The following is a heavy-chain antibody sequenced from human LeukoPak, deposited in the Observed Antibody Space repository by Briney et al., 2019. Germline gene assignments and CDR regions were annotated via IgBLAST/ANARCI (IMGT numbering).Heavy chain of an antibody. V-gene: IGHV1-2*02. CDR3: ARGSSRPKSFGKTSCYLGY. CDR1: GYTFTDYY. Sequence: ASVKVSCKASGYTFTDYYMHWVRQAPGQGLEWMGWINPNSGGTNYAQKFQGRVTMTRDTSISTAYMELSRLRSDDTAVYYCARGSSRPKSFGKTSCYLGYWGQGTLVTVSS. J-gene: IGHJ4*02. D-gene: IGHD2-2*01. CDR2: INPNSGGT.